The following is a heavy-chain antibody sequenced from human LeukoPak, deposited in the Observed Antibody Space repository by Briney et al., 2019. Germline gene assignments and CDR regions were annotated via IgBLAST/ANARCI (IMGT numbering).Heavy chain of an antibody. CDR3: ARVMITFGGVIVDAFDI. V-gene: IGHV4-59*01. CDR2: IYYSGST. D-gene: IGHD3-16*02. CDR1: GGSISSYY. Sequence: PSETLSLTCTVSGGSISSYYWSWIRQPPGRGLEWIGYIYYSGSTNYNPSLKSRVTISVDTSKNQFSLKLSSVTAADTAVYYCARVMITFGGVIVDAFDIWGQGTMVTVSS. J-gene: IGHJ3*02.